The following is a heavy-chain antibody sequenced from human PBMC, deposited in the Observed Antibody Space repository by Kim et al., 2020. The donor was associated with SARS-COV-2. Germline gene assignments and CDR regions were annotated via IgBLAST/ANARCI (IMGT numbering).Heavy chain of an antibody. CDR2: IIPIFGTA. CDR1: GGTFSSYA. CDR3: ARAPVYCSGGSCYGGYYYGMDV. J-gene: IGHJ6*02. D-gene: IGHD2-15*01. Sequence: SVKVSCKASGGTFSSYAISWVRQAPGQGLEWMGGIIPIFGTANYAQKFQGRVTITADESTSTAYMELSSLRSEDTAVYYCARAPVYCSGGSCYGGYYYGMDVWGQGTTVTVSS. V-gene: IGHV1-69*13.